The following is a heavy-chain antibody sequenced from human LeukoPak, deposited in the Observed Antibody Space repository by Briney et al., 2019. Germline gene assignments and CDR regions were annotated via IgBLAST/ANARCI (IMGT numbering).Heavy chain of an antibody. D-gene: IGHD3-3*01. J-gene: IGHJ5*02. Sequence: SETLSLTYIVSNYSISSDYYWGWIRQPPGKGLEWIGSIHHSGRTYYNPSLKSRVTISVDTSKNHFSLKLNPVTAADTAVYYCARDHLANLASRLFDPWGQGTLVTVSS. CDR3: ARDHLANLASRLFDP. CDR1: NYSISSDYY. CDR2: IHHSGRT. V-gene: IGHV4-38-2*02.